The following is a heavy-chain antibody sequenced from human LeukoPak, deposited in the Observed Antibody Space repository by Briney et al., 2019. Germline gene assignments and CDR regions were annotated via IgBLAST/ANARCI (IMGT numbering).Heavy chain of an antibody. V-gene: IGHV3-23*01. Sequence: GGSLRLSCAASGLTLSRYAVNWARQAPGRGLEWVSYISPSGDSTVYAESVKGRFTISRDNSKNMLYLQMDSLRAEDTAIYYCVKKVYYYMDVWGKGTTATVSS. J-gene: IGHJ6*03. CDR1: GLTLSRYA. CDR2: ISPSGDST. CDR3: VKKVYYYMDV.